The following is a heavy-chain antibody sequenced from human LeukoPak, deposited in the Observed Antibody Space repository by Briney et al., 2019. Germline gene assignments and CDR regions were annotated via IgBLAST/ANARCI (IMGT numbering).Heavy chain of an antibody. D-gene: IGHD3-9*01. CDR3: ASRPRYFDWTGFDP. Sequence: SETLSLTCTVSGGSISSSSYYWSWIRQHPRKGLEWIGYIYYSGSTYYNPSLKSRVTISVDTSKNQFSLKLSSVTAADTAVYYCASRPRYFDWTGFDPWGQGTLVTVSS. V-gene: IGHV4-31*03. J-gene: IGHJ5*02. CDR1: GGSISSSSYY. CDR2: IYYSGST.